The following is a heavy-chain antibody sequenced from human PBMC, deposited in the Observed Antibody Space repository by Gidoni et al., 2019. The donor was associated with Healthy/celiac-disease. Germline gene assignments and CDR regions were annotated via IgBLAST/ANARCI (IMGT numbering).Heavy chain of an antibody. CDR3: TTEYSSSSGFDY. CDR1: GFTFSNAW. J-gene: IGHJ4*02. Sequence: EVQLVESGGGLVKPGGSLRLSCAASGFTFSNAWMSWVRQAPGKGLEWVGRIKSKTDGGTTDYAAPVKGRFTISRDDSKNTLYLQMNSLKTEDTAVYYCTTEYSSSSGFDYWGQGTLVTVSS. CDR2: IKSKTDGGTT. D-gene: IGHD6-6*01. V-gene: IGHV3-15*01.